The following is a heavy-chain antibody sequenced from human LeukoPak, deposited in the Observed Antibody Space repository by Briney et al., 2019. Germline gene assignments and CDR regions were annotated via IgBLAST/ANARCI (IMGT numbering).Heavy chain of an antibody. V-gene: IGHV1-69*06. CDR2: IIPIFGTA. Sequence: SVKVSCKASGGTFSSYAISWVRQAPGQGLEWMGGIIPIFGTANYAQKFQGRVTITADKSTSTAYMELSSLRSDDTAVYYCAREGSVGAMSCYWGQGTLVTVSS. J-gene: IGHJ4*02. CDR3: AREGSVGAMSCY. CDR1: GGTFSSYA. D-gene: IGHD1-26*01.